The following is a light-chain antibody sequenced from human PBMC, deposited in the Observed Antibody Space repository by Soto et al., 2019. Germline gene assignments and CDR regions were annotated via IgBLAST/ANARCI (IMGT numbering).Light chain of an antibody. CDR2: AAS. Sequence: DIQMTQSPSSLSASVGDRVTLTCRASQTISSHLNWYQQKPGKAPKLLIYAASSLQSGVPSRFSGSGSGTDFTLTISSLQPEDFATFYCQQSYSTPITFGQGTRLEI. CDR1: QTISSH. V-gene: IGKV1-39*01. CDR3: QQSYSTPIT. J-gene: IGKJ5*01.